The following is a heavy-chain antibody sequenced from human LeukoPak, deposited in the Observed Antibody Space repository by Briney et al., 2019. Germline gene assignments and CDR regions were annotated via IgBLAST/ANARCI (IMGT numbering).Heavy chain of an antibody. CDR1: GITFSSYG. Sequence: GGSLRLSCAASGITFSSYGMSWVRQAPGKGLEWVSSISGSGGSPYYADSVKGRFTISRDNSKNTLYLQMNSLRAEDTAVYYCAKGPLLWDWGQGTLVTVSS. J-gene: IGHJ4*02. CDR3: AKGPLLWD. CDR2: ISGSGGSP. V-gene: IGHV3-23*01. D-gene: IGHD2/OR15-2a*01.